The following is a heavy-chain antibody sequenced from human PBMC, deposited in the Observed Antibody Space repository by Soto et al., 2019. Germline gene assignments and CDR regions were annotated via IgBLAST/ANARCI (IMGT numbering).Heavy chain of an antibody. CDR2: IAGSGGDI. Sequence: PGGSLRLSCTASGFDFSGSEMNWFRQAPGKGLEWVSSIAGSGGDISYADSVKGRFTISRDNSKNTLYLQMDSLRAEDTAIYYCAKKYRGTYPFDYWGQGTLVTVSS. D-gene: IGHD1-26*01. CDR3: AKKYRGTYPFDY. V-gene: IGHV3-23*01. J-gene: IGHJ4*02. CDR1: GFDFSGSE.